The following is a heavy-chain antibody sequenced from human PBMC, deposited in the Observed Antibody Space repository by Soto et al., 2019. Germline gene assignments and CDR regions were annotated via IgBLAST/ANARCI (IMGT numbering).Heavy chain of an antibody. CDR1: GFTFSSYA. V-gene: IGHV3-30-3*01. CDR2: ISYDGSNK. CDR3: ARAYSSSYYYYYGMDV. Sequence: SLRLSCAASGFTFSSYAMHWVRQAPGKGLEWVAVISYDGSNKYYADSVKGRFTISRDNSKNTLYLQMNSLRAEDTAVYYCARAYSSSYYYYYGMDVWGQGTTVTVSS. J-gene: IGHJ6*02. D-gene: IGHD6-6*01.